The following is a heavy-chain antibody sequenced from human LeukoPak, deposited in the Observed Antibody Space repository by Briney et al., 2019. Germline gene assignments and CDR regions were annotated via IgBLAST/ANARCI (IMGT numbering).Heavy chain of an antibody. CDR2: INHSGST. Sequence: SETLSLTCAVYGGSFSGYYWSWIRQPPGKGLEWIGEINHSGSTNYNPSLKSRVTISVDTSKNQFSLKLSSVTAADTAVYYCARGMYGSGSYYPNTYYYYMDVWGKGTTVTISS. D-gene: IGHD3-10*01. J-gene: IGHJ6*03. CDR3: ARGMYGSGSYYPNTYYYYMDV. CDR1: GGSFSGYY. V-gene: IGHV4-34*01.